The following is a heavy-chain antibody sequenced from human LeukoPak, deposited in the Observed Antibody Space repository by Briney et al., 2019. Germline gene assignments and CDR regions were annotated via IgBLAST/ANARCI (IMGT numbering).Heavy chain of an antibody. CDR3: ARGAEGWFDP. Sequence: GGTLRLSCAASGFTFSSYEMNWVRQAPGKGLEWVSYISSSGSPIYYADSVKGRFTISRDNAKNSLYLQMNSLRAEDTAVYYCARGAEGWFDPWGQGTLVTVSS. V-gene: IGHV3-48*03. CDR2: ISSSGSPI. CDR1: GFTFSSYE. J-gene: IGHJ5*02.